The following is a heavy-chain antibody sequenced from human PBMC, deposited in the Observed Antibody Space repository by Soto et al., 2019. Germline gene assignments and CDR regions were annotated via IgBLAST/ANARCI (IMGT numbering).Heavy chain of an antibody. D-gene: IGHD5-18*01. CDR2: ISWDGGST. CDR1: GFTFDDYT. Sequence: HPGGSLRLSCAASGFTFDDYTMHWVRQAPGKGLEWVSLISWDGGSTYYADSVKGRFTISRDNSKNSLYLQMNSLRTEDTALHYCATHTAMATGAVYYGMDVWGQGTTVTVSS. J-gene: IGHJ6*02. V-gene: IGHV3-43*01. CDR3: ATHTAMATGAVYYGMDV.